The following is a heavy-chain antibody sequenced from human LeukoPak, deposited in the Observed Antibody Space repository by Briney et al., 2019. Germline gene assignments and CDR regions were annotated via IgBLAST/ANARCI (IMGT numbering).Heavy chain of an antibody. V-gene: IGHV3-21*04. CDR3: VRDADGGNSWFDT. Sequence: GGSLRLSCAVSGFAVSSNYMSWVRQAPGKGLEWVSWISPTSSYMYYADSVKGRFTISRDNAKNSLYLQMNSLRAEDTALYYCVRDADGGNSWFDTWGQGTLVTVSS. J-gene: IGHJ5*02. D-gene: IGHD4-23*01. CDR2: ISPTSSYM. CDR1: GFAVSSNY.